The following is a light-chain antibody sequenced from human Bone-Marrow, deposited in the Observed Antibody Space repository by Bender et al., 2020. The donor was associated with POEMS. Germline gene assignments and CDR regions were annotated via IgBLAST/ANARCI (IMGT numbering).Light chain of an antibody. CDR1: DSNFGGNN. Sequence: QSVLTQPPSASGTPGQSVIISCSGTDSNFGGNNVNWYQHLPGTAPKLLIYHDTNRPSGVPDRFSGSKSGTSASLAIAGLQAEDEAHYYCQSYDTSLSGYMIFGGGTELTVL. V-gene: IGLV1-40*01. CDR3: QSYDTSLSGYMI. J-gene: IGLJ2*01. CDR2: HDT.